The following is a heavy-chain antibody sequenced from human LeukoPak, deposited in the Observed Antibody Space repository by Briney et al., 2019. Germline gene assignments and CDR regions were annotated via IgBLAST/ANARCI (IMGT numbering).Heavy chain of an antibody. V-gene: IGHV3-30*18. D-gene: IGHD3-10*01. CDR1: GFSFSSYD. Sequence: PGRSLRLSCAASGFSFSSYDMHWVRQAPGKGLEWVARISDDGSNKYYGDSVKGRVTISRDNSKNTLFLQMNSLRIEDTAVYYCAKVFEVRGARRPKDYWGQGTLVIVSS. CDR2: ISDDGSNK. J-gene: IGHJ4*02. CDR3: AKVFEVRGARRPKDY.